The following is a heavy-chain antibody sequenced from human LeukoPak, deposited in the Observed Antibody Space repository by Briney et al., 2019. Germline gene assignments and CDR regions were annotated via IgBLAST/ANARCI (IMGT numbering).Heavy chain of an antibody. D-gene: IGHD3-22*01. CDR3: TTEPMIVVVNY. CDR1: GFTFSNAW. V-gene: IGHV3-15*01. J-gene: IGHJ4*02. CDR2: IKSKTGGGTT. Sequence: GGSLRLSCAASGFTFSNAWMSWVRQAPGKGLEWVGRIKSKTGGGTTDNAAPVKGRFTISRDDSKNTLYLQMNGLKTEDTAVHYCTTEPMIVVVNYWGQGTLVTVSS.